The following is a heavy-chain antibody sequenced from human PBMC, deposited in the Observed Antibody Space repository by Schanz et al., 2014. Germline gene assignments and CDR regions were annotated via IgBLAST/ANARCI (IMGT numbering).Heavy chain of an antibody. D-gene: IGHD3-16*01. Sequence: VQLAESGGGLIQPGGSLRLSCVVSGFSVSNTYMHWVRQPPGQGLEKVAVTSTDGTKTYYAASVRGRFTISRDNSKNTVYLQMNSLRSEDTAVYYCTRDRGALINHNDALDLWGQGTMVSVSS. CDR1: GFSVSNTY. CDR3: TRDRGALINHNDALDL. J-gene: IGHJ3*01. V-gene: IGHV3-30*03. CDR2: TSTDGTKT.